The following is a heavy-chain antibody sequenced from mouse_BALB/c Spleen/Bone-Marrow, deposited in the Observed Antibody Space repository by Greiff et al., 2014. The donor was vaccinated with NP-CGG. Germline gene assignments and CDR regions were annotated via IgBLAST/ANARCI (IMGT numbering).Heavy chain of an antibody. CDR1: GFTFSSFG. V-gene: IGHV5-17*02. J-gene: IGHJ4*01. Sequence: QLVESGGGLVQPGGSRKLSCAASGFTFSSFGMHWVRQAPEKGLEWVAYISSGSSTIYYADTVKGRFTISRDNPKNTLFLQMTSLRSEDTAMYYCARDEDYAMDYWGQGTSVTVSS. CDR2: ISSGSSTI. CDR3: ARDEDYAMDY.